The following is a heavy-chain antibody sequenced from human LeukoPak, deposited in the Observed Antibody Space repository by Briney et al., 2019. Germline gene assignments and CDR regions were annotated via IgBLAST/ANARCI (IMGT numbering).Heavy chain of an antibody. CDR1: GGSISSYY. Sequence: SETLSLTCTVSGGSISSYYWSWIRQPPGKGLEWIGYIYYSGSTNYNPSLKSRVTISVDTSKNQFSLKLNSVTAADTAVYYCARESGNCSGGSCYDYWGQGTLVTVSS. D-gene: IGHD2-15*01. V-gene: IGHV4-59*01. J-gene: IGHJ4*02. CDR3: ARESGNCSGGSCYDY. CDR2: IYYSGST.